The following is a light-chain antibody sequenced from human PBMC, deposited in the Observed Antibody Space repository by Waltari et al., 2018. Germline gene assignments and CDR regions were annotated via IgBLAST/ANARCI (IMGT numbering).Light chain of an antibody. V-gene: IGLV2-14*03. Sequence: QSALTQPASVSGSPGQSITISCTGTNSHVGFYNYVSWYQQHPGKAPKLLIYDVSVRPSGVSNRFSGSKSGNTASLTISGLQAEDEADYYCNSYTGSSSWVFGGGTRLTVL. CDR1: NSHVGFYNY. CDR3: NSYTGSSSWV. J-gene: IGLJ3*02. CDR2: DVS.